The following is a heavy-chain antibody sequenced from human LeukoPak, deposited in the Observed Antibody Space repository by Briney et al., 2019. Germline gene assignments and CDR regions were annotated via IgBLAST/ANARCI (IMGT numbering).Heavy chain of an antibody. CDR1: GITFSRNW. V-gene: IGHV3-7*01. D-gene: IGHD2-15*01. J-gene: IGHJ4*02. CDR2: INEDGSEP. Sequence: PGGSLSLSCSASGITFSRNWMSWVRQAPGKGLEWVANINEDGSEPYYVDSVKGRFTISRDNAKSLLYLQLNSLRAEDTAVYYCARDSGGYDYWGQGTLVTVSS. CDR3: ARDSGGYDY.